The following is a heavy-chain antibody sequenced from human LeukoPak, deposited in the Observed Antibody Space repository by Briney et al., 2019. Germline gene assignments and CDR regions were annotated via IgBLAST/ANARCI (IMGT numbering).Heavy chain of an antibody. CDR3: ARAGGDNCLEGDDY. CDR1: GYTFTSYG. J-gene: IGHJ4*02. Sequence: ASVKVSCKASGYTFTSYGISWLRQAPGQGLEWMGWISAYNGNTNYAQKLQGRVTMTTDTSTSTAYMELRSLRSDDTAVYYCARAGGDNCLEGDDYWGQGTLVTVSS. D-gene: IGHD1-1*01. CDR2: ISAYNGNT. V-gene: IGHV1-18*01.